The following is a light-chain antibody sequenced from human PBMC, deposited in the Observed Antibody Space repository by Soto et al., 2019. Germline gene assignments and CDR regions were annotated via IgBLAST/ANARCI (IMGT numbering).Light chain of an antibody. CDR1: QSVSSKY. CDR2: GTS. Sequence: EIVLTQSPGTLSLSPGERATLSCRASQSVSSKYLAWYQQKPGQAPRVLIYGTSIRASGVPERFSGGGSGTDFTLTITRLEPEDFAVYYCQQYGGSTRTFGQGTKVDIK. CDR3: QQYGGSTRT. V-gene: IGKV3-20*01. J-gene: IGKJ1*01.